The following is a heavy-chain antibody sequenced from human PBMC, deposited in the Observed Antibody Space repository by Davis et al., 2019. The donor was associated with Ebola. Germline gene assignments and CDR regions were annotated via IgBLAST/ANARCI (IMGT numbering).Heavy chain of an antibody. CDR3: ARGQNYGSGSADY. D-gene: IGHD3-10*01. Sequence: SETLSLTCAVYGGSFSGHYWSWIRQPPGKGLEWIGEITHGGNTNYNPSLKSRVTISVDTSKNQFSLKLSSVTAADTAVYYCARGQNYGSGSADYWGQGTLVTVSS. CDR2: ITHGGNT. J-gene: IGHJ4*02. CDR1: GGSFSGHY. V-gene: IGHV4-34*01.